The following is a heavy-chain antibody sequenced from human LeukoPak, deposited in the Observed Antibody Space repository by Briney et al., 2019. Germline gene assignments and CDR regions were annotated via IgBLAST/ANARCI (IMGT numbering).Heavy chain of an antibody. Sequence: SETLSLTCTVSGGSVSSGTYYWGWIRRPPGKGLEWIAYMYYSGSTNYNPSLKSRVTISIDTPKNQFSLKLSSVTAADSAVYFCARGYCTGGVCPDGFDIWGQGTMVTVSS. CDR3: ARGYCTGGVCPDGFDI. J-gene: IGHJ3*02. V-gene: IGHV4-61*01. CDR1: GGSVSSGTYY. D-gene: IGHD2-8*02. CDR2: MYYSGST.